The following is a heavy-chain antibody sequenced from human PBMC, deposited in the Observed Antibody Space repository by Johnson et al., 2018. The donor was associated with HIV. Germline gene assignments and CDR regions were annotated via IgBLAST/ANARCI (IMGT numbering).Heavy chain of an antibody. D-gene: IGHD1-26*01. CDR1: GFSVSSNY. J-gene: IGHJ3*02. Sequence: VQLVESGGGLIQPGGSLRLSCAASGFSVSSNYMSWVRQAPGKGLEWVSGISWNSGSIGYADSVKGRFTISRDNAKNSLYLQMNSLRVEDTAVYYCAKGLGRYYEAFDIWGQGTMVTVSS. CDR2: SWNSGSI. CDR3: AKGLGRYYEAFDI. V-gene: IGHV3-53*01.